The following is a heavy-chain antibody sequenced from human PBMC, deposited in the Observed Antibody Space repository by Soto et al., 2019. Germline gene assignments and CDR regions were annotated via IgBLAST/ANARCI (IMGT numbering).Heavy chain of an antibody. CDR1: GGSISSGDYY. D-gene: IGHD6-13*01. CDR2: IYYSGST. V-gene: IGHV4-30-4*01. Sequence: TPSLTCPVSGGSISSGDYYWSWICQPQGKGLEWIGYIYYSGSTYYNPSLKSRVTISVDTSKNQFSLKLSSVTAADTAVYYCARAAAGRWFDPWGQGTLVTVSS. J-gene: IGHJ5*02. CDR3: ARAAAGRWFDP.